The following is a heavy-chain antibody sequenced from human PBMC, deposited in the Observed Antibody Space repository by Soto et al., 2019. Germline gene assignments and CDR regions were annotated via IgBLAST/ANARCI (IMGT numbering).Heavy chain of an antibody. V-gene: IGHV3-30*04. Sequence: QEQLVESGGGVVQPGTSLRLSWAASGFTFSSYAIHWVRQAPDKGLEWVAVISYDGKNKYSADSVKGRFTTSRESSTNTVYLQMNSLSAEDTAVYYCARDREVQKFFYYAHGLDVWGQGTTVTVSS. J-gene: IGHJ6*02. CDR2: ISYDGKNK. CDR1: GFTFSSYA. CDR3: ARDREVQKFFYYAHGLDV. D-gene: IGHD1-26*01.